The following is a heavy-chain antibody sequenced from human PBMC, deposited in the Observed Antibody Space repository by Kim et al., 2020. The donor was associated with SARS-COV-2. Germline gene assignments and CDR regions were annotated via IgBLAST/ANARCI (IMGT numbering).Heavy chain of an antibody. CDR1: GGSFSGYY. D-gene: IGHD3-10*01. J-gene: IGHJ5*02. CDR3: ARVGPRDGSYNCFGP. V-gene: IGHV4-34*01. Sequence: SETLSLTCAVYGGSFSGYYWSWIRQPPGKGLEWIGEINHSGSTNYNPSLKSRVTISVDTSKNQFSLKLSSVTAADTAVYYCARVGPRDGSYNCFGPWGQGTLVTVSS. CDR2: INHSGST.